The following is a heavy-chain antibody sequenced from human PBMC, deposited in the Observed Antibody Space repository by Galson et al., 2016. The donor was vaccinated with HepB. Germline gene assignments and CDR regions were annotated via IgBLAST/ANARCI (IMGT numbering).Heavy chain of an antibody. D-gene: IGHD3-22*01. CDR2: IKQDGSEK. CDR3: SSAAYHYGSNGYYFAY. CDR1: GFTFSDYW. Sequence: SLRLSCAASGFTFSDYWVAWVRQTPGEGLEWVANIKQDGSEKYYVDSVKGRFTISRDNAKNSLYLQMNSLRPEDTAEYYCSSAAYHYGSNGYYFAYWGQGTLVTVSS. J-gene: IGHJ4*02. V-gene: IGHV3-7*05.